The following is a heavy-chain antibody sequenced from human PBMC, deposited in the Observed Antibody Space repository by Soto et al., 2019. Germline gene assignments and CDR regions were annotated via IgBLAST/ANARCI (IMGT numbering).Heavy chain of an antibody. Sequence: SETLSLTCTVSGGSISSGGYYWSWIRQHPGKGLEWIGYIYYSGSTYYNPSLKSRVTISVDTSKNQFSLKLSSVTAADTAVYYCARDKRYSSAARPNNWFDPCGQRTLVTVSS. CDR1: GGSISSGGYY. CDR3: ARDKRYSSAARPNNWFDP. J-gene: IGHJ5*02. D-gene: IGHD6-19*01. V-gene: IGHV4-31*03. CDR2: IYYSGST.